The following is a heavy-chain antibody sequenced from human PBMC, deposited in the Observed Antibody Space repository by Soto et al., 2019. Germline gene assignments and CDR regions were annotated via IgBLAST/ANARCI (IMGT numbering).Heavy chain of an antibody. D-gene: IGHD3-22*01. Sequence: EVQLLESGGGLVQPGGSLRLSCEASGFTFSAYAMSWVRQAPGKGLLWVSALTDTGGGTYYADSVKGRFTVARDNFKNTLYLQMNSLRAEDTAIYYCAKVVVPPSSGYYFDYWGQGALVTVSS. CDR2: LTDTGGGT. J-gene: IGHJ4*02. CDR3: AKVVVPPSSGYYFDY. V-gene: IGHV3-23*01. CDR1: GFTFSAYA.